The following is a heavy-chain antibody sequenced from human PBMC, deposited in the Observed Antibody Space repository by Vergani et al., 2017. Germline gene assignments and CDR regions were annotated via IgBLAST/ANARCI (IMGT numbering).Heavy chain of an antibody. CDR1: GFTFSSYG. CDR3: ARGAYYMDV. J-gene: IGHJ6*03. CDR2: IRYDGSNK. Sequence: VQLLESGGGSAQPGESLRLSCAASGFTFSSYGMHWVRQAPGKGLEWVAFIRYDGSNKYYADSVKGRFTISRDNAKNSLYLQMNSLRAEDTAVYYCARGAYYMDVWGKGTTVTVSS. V-gene: IGHV3-30*02.